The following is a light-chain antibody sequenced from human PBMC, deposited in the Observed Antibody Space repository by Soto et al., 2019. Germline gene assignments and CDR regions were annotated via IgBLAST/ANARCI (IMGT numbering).Light chain of an antibody. V-gene: IGKV3-11*01. CDR1: QSVSSY. CDR3: QQRSNWPIT. Sequence: EIVLTQSPATLSLSPGERAPLSFRTSQSVSSYFAWYQQQPGRAPRLLIYDAYNRATGIPARFIGSGSGTDFTLTISSLEPEDFAVYYCQQRSNWPITFGQGTRLEIK. J-gene: IGKJ5*01. CDR2: DAY.